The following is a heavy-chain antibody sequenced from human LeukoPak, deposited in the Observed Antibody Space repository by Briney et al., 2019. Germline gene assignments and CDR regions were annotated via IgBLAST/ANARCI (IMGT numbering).Heavy chain of an antibody. D-gene: IGHD6-13*01. CDR3: ARLIAAAGRVYFYY. CDR2: IYSGGSK. Sequence: GGSLRLSCAASGFTVSSNYMSWVRQAPGKGLEWVSVIYSGGSKYYSDSVKGRFTISRDNYKNKMYLQMKSRRAEDTAVYYCARLIAAAGRVYFYYWGQGTLVTVSS. V-gene: IGHV3-53*01. CDR1: GFTVSSNY. J-gene: IGHJ4*02.